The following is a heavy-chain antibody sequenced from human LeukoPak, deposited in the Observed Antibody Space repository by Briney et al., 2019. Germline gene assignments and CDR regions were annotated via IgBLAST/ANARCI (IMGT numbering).Heavy chain of an antibody. CDR1: GFTFSSYS. CDR3: ARDASPGY. CDR2: IYSGGST. J-gene: IGHJ4*02. Sequence: GGSLRLSCAASGFTFSSYSMNWVRQAPGKGLEWVSVIYSGGSTYYADSVKGRFTISRDDSKNTLYLQMNSLRAEDTAVYYCARDASPGYWGQGTLVTVSS. D-gene: IGHD6-6*01. V-gene: IGHV3-66*01.